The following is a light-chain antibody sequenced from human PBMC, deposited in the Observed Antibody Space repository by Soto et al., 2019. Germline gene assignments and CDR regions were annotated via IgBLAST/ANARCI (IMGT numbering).Light chain of an antibody. CDR1: QSISTR. CDR2: DAS. Sequence: DIQMTQSPSTLSASLGDRITITCRASQSISTRLAWYQQKPGKAPKFLIYDASSLESGVPSRFSGSGSGTEFTLTISSLQPDDFATYYCQQYNSYSLWTFGQGTKVDIK. CDR3: QQYNSYSLWT. V-gene: IGKV1-5*01. J-gene: IGKJ1*01.